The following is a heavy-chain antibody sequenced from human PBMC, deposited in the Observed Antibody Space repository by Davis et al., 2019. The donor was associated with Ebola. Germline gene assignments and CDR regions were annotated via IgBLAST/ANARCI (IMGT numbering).Heavy chain of an antibody. CDR3: ARKSGVDY. Sequence: GESLKISCAASGFTFSSYGMHWVRQAPGKGLGWVAVISYDGSNKYYADSVKGRFTISRDNSKNTLYLQMNSLRAEDTAVYYCARKSGVDYWGQGTLVTVSS. J-gene: IGHJ4*02. CDR2: ISYDGSNK. V-gene: IGHV3-30*03. CDR1: GFTFSSYG. D-gene: IGHD3-3*01.